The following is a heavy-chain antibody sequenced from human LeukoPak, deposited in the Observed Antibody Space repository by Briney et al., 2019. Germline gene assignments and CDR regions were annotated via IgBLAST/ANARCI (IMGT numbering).Heavy chain of an antibody. CDR3: AKIIQTAAGRYYYYGMDV. Sequence: ASVKVSCKASGYTFTSYGISWVRQAPGQGLEWMGWISAYSGNTNYAQKLQGRVTMTTDTSRSTAYMELRSLRSGDTAVYYCAKIIQTAAGRYYYYGMDVWGQGTTVTVSS. CDR1: GYTFTSYG. CDR2: ISAYSGNT. J-gene: IGHJ6*02. V-gene: IGHV1-18*01. D-gene: IGHD6-13*01.